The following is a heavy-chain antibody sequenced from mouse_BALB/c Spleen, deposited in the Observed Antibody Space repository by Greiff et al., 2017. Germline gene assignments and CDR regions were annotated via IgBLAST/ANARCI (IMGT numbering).Heavy chain of an antibody. CDR2: ISSGSSTT. J-gene: IGHJ2*01. CDR3: AGLSAYYGGGYFDY. V-gene: IGHV5-17*02. CDR1: GFTFTSFG. Sequence: DVHLVESGAGLVQPGGSRKFSCAASGFTFTSFGMHWVRQPPEKGLEWVAYISSGSSTTYYAETVKGRSTISTDNPKNTLYLQMTSLTSEDTAMYYCAGLSAYYGGGYFDYWGQGTTLTVSS. D-gene: IGHD1-1*02.